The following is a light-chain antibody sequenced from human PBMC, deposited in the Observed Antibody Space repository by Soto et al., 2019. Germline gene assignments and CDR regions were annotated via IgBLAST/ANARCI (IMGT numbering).Light chain of an antibody. Sequence: LTQPASVSGSPGQSITLSCTGTSSDVGGYSYVSWYQQHPGKAPKLMIYEVSNRPSGVSNRFSGSKSGNTASLTISGLQAEDEADYYCSSYTSSSTYVFGTGTKVTVL. J-gene: IGLJ1*01. CDR3: SSYTSSSTYV. CDR2: EVS. CDR1: SSDVGGYSY. V-gene: IGLV2-14*01.